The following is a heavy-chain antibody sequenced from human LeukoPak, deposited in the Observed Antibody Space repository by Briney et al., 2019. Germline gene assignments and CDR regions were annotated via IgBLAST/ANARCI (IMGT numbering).Heavy chain of an antibody. CDR3: ARVWSSTSWNFDY. CDR1: GFTFSSYS. Sequence: GGSLRLSCAASGFTFSSYSMNWVRQAPGKGLEWVSSISSSSSYIYYADSVKGRFTIPRDNAKNSLYLQMNSLRAEDTAVYYCARVWSSTSWNFDYWSQGTLVTVSS. J-gene: IGHJ4*02. D-gene: IGHD2-2*01. V-gene: IGHV3-21*01. CDR2: ISSSSSYI.